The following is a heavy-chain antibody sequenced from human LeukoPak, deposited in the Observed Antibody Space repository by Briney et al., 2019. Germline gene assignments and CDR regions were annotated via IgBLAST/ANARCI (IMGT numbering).Heavy chain of an antibody. V-gene: IGHV3-48*01. J-gene: IGHJ3*02. CDR1: GFTFSSYS. CDR2: ISSSSSTI. CDR3: ARDRLYDAFDI. Sequence: HSRGSLRLSCAASGFTFSSYSMNWVRQAPGKGLEWVSYISSSSSTIYYADSVKGRFTISRDNAKNSLYLQMNSLRAEDTAVYYCARDRLYDAFDIWGQGTMVTVSS.